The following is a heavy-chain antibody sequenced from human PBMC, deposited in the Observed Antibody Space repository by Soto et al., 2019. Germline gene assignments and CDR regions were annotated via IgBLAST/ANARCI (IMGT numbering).Heavy chain of an antibody. Sequence: QLQLQESGSGLVKPSQTLSLTCAVSGGSISSGGYSWSWIRQPPGKGLEWIGYIYHSGTTYYNPSLKSRVTISVDRSKNQFSLKLSSVTAADTAVYYCARAHYGDYGYGMDVWGQGTTVTVSS. CDR2: IYHSGTT. CDR1: GGSISSGGYS. CDR3: ARAHYGDYGYGMDV. J-gene: IGHJ6*02. D-gene: IGHD4-17*01. V-gene: IGHV4-30-2*01.